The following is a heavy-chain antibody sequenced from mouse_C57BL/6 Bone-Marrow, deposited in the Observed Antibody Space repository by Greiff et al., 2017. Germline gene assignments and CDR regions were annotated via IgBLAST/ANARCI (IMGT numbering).Heavy chain of an antibody. J-gene: IGHJ4*01. Sequence: QVHVKQSGAELVRPGTSVKISCKASGYPFTNYWFGLAKQRPGHGLVWIGDIYPGGGYTNYNEKFKGKATLTADKSSSTAYMHFSSLTSEDSAIYLWARQSSMDYWGQGTSVTVSS. CDR3: ARQSSMDY. CDR2: IYPGGGYT. CDR1: GYPFTNYW. V-gene: IGHV1-63*01. D-gene: IGHD6-1*01.